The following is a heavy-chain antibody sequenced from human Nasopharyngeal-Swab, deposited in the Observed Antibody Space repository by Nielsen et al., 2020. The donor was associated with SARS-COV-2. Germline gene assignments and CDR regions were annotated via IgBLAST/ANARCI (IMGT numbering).Heavy chain of an antibody. Sequence: GGSLRLSCAASGFTFSSYAMSWVRQAPGKGLEWVSAISGSGGSTYYADSVKGRFTISRDNSKNTLYLQMNSLRAEDTAVYYCAKALLHIVVVTAPGGYWGQGTLVTVSS. D-gene: IGHD2-21*02. V-gene: IGHV3-23*01. CDR2: ISGSGGST. J-gene: IGHJ4*02. CDR1: GFTFSSYA. CDR3: AKALLHIVVVTAPGGY.